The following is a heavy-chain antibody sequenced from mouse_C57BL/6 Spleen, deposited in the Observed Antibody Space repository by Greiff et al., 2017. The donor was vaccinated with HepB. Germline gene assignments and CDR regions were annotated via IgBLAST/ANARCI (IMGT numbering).Heavy chain of an antibody. CDR3: ARRGTGKQRDAMDD. J-gene: IGHJ4*01. D-gene: IGHD4-1*01. CDR1: GYTFTDYN. V-gene: IGHV1-18*01. CDR2: INPNNGGT. Sequence: EVQLQQSGPELVKPGASVKIPCKASGYTFTDYNMDWVKQSHGKSLEWIGDINPNNGGTIYNQKFKGKATLTVDKSSSTAYMELRSLTSEDTAVYYCARRGTGKQRDAMDDWGQGTSVTVSS.